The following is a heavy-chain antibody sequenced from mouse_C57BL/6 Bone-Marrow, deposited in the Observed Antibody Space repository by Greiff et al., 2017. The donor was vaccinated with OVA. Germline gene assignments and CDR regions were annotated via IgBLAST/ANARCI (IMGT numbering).Heavy chain of an antibody. Sequence: VHVKQSGPELVKPGASVKISCKASGYSFTGYYMNWVKQSPEKSLEWIGEINPSTGGTTYNQKFKAKATLTVDKSSSTAYMQLKSLTSEDSAVYYCAREDYYGSSNYWGQGTTLTVSS. CDR1: GYSFTGYY. D-gene: IGHD1-1*01. V-gene: IGHV1-42*01. CDR2: INPSTGGT. J-gene: IGHJ2*01. CDR3: AREDYYGSSNY.